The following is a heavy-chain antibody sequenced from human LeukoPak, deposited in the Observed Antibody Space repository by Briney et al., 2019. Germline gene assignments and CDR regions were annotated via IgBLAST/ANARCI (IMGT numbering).Heavy chain of an antibody. V-gene: IGHV3-23*01. Sequence: GGSLRLSCAASGITFSSYAMSWVRQAPGKGLEWVAAISGSGGSTNYADSVKGRFTISRDNAKNSLYLQMSSLRVEDTAIYYCARISLTSSGYDLAFFTHWGQGALVTVSS. CDR2: ISGSGGST. D-gene: IGHD5-12*01. CDR3: ARISLTSSGYDLAFFTH. J-gene: IGHJ4*02. CDR1: GITFSSYA.